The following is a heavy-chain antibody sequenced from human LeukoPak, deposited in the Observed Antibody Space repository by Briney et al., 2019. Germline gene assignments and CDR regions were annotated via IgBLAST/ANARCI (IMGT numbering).Heavy chain of an antibody. D-gene: IGHD6-13*01. V-gene: IGHV3-21*01. CDR3: ARDRIAAAGTPPDY. Sequence: PGGSLRLSCAASGFTFSSYSMNWVRQAPGKGLEWVSSISSSSSYIYYADSVKGRFTISRDNAKNSLYLQMNSLRAEDTAVYYCARDRIAAAGTPPDYWGQGTLVTVSS. CDR2: ISSSSSYI. J-gene: IGHJ4*02. CDR1: GFTFSSYS.